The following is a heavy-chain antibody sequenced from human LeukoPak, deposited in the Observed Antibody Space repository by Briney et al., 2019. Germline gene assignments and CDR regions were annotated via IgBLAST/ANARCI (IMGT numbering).Heavy chain of an antibody. CDR2: IYHSGST. Sequence: SETLSLTCAVSGDSMSSGYYWGWIRQPPGKGLEWIGSIYHSGSTYYNPSLKSRVTISVDTSKNQFSLKLSSVTAADTAVYYCARDHYGSGSYLNWFDPWGQGTLVAVSS. V-gene: IGHV4-38-2*02. J-gene: IGHJ5*02. D-gene: IGHD3-10*01. CDR3: ARDHYGSGSYLNWFDP. CDR1: GDSMSSGYY.